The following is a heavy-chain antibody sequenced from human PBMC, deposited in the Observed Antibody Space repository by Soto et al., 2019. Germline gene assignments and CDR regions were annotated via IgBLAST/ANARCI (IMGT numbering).Heavy chain of an antibody. CDR1: GGSISSSSYY. V-gene: IGHV4-39*01. CDR3: ARQGITMVRGVIKHFDY. CDR2: IYYSGST. D-gene: IGHD3-10*01. J-gene: IGHJ4*02. Sequence: QLQLQESGPGLVKPSETLSLTCTVSGGSISSSSYYWGWIRQPPGKGLEWIGSIYYSGSTYYNPSLKSRVTISVDTSKNQFSLKLSSVTAADTAMYYCARQGITMVRGVIKHFDYWGQGTLVTVSS.